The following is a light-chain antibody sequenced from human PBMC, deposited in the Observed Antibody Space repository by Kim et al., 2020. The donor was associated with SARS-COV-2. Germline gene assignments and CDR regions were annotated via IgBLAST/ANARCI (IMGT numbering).Light chain of an antibody. Sequence: QPVLTQPPSASASLGASVTLTCTLSSGYSNYKVDWYQQRPGKGPRFVMRVGTGGIVGSKGDGIPDRFSVLGADLNRYLTIKNIQEEDESYYHCGADHGSGSNFEYVFGTRTKITVL. CDR1: SGYSNYK. J-gene: IGLJ1*01. CDR3: GADHGSGSNFEYV. CDR2: VGTGGIVG. V-gene: IGLV9-49*01.